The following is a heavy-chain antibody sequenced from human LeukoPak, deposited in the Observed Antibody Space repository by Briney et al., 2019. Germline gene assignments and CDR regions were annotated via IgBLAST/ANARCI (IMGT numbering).Heavy chain of an antibody. CDR3: ARGSTYWYFDL. CDR2: IYNSGST. Sequence: SETLALTCTGSGGAISNYYWSWIRQPPGKGLEWIGYIYNSGSTNYNPSLKSRVTISVDTSKNQFSLKLSSVTPADTAVYYCARGSTYWYFDLWGRGTLVTVSS. CDR1: GGAISNYY. J-gene: IGHJ2*01. V-gene: IGHV4-59*12.